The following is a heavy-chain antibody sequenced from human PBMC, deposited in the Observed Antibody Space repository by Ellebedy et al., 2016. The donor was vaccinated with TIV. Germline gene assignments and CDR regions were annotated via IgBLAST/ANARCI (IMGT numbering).Heavy chain of an antibody. CDR2: ISPNDGST. CDR3: AREVGRGWFDP. V-gene: IGHV1-46*01. Sequence: AASVTVSCKASGYLFTIYYMHWVRQAPGQGLEWMGIISPNDGSTDYAQKFQDRFTMTRDTSTTTVYMELSSLGPDDPAVYFCAREVGRGWFDPWGQGTLVTVSS. CDR1: GYLFTIYY. J-gene: IGHJ5*02.